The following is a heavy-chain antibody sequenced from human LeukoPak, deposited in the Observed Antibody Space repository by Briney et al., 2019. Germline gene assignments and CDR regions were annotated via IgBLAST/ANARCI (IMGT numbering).Heavy chain of an antibody. CDR1: GFTFTNAW. V-gene: IGHV3-11*01. D-gene: IGHD1-26*01. CDR2: ISSSGSTI. CDR3: ASPSIVGAHDAFDI. J-gene: IGHJ3*02. Sequence: PGGSLRLSCAASGFTFTNAWMNWVRQAPGKGLEWVSYISSSGSTIYYADSVKGRFTISRDNAKNSLYLQMNSLRAGDTAVYYCASPSIVGAHDAFDIWGQGTMVTVSS.